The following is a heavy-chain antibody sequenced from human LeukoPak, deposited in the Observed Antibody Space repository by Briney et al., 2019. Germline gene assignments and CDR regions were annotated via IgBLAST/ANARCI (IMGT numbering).Heavy chain of an antibody. D-gene: IGHD4-17*01. CDR1: GFTLSSYT. Sequence: AGGSLRLSCAGSGFTLSSYTMNWVRQAPGKGLEWVSSISSSATYIYYADSVRGRFTISRDDAKNSLFLHMNSLRAEDTAVYYCATWDDYGDYVAFEYWGQGTLVTVSS. J-gene: IGHJ4*02. V-gene: IGHV3-21*01. CDR2: ISSSATYI. CDR3: ATWDDYGDYVAFEY.